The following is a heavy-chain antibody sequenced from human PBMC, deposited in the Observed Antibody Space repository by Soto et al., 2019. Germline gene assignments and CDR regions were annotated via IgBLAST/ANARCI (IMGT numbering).Heavy chain of an antibody. V-gene: IGHV1-46*01. D-gene: IGHD6-13*01. CDR3: ARDPAVGAADGTRPYRNYYYGMDV. Sequence: ASVKVSCKASGYTFTSYYMHWVRQAPGQGLEWMGIINPSGGSTSYAQKFQGRVTMTRDTSTSTVYMELSSLRSEDTAVYYCARDPAVGAADGTRPYRNYYYGMDVWGQGTKVTVYS. J-gene: IGHJ6*02. CDR1: GYTFTSYY. CDR2: INPSGGST.